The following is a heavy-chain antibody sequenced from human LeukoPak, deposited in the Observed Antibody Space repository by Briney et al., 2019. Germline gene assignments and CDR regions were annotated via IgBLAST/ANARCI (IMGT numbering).Heavy chain of an antibody. CDR1: GYTFTSYY. V-gene: IGHV1-46*01. D-gene: IGHD5-18*01. Sequence: GASVKVSCKASGYTFTSYYMHWVRQAPGQGLEWMGIINPSGCSTSYAQKFQGRVTMTRDMSTSAVYMELSSLRSEDTAVYYCAREAMAYYFDYWGQGTMVTVSS. CDR2: INPSGCST. J-gene: IGHJ4*02. CDR3: AREAMAYYFDY.